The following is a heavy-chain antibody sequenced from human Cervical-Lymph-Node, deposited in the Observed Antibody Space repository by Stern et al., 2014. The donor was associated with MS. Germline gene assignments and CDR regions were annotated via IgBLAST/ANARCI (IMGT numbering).Heavy chain of an antibody. CDR2: ISYDGSNK. Sequence: DQLVESGGGVVQPGRSLRLSCAASGFTFSSYAMHWVRQAPGKGLEWVAVISYDGSNKYYADSVKGRFTISRDNSKNTLYLQMNSLRAEDTAVYYCARDEARAFDIWGQGTMVTVSS. CDR3: ARDEARAFDI. CDR1: GFTFSSYA. V-gene: IGHV3-30*01. J-gene: IGHJ3*02.